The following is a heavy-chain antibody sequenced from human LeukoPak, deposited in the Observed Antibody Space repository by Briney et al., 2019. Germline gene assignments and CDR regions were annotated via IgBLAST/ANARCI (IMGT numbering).Heavy chain of an antibody. CDR3: AELGITMIGGV. J-gene: IGHJ6*04. V-gene: IGHV3-7*01. Sequence: PGGSLRLSCTASGFTFSSYWMNWVRQAPGKGLEWVANIKHDGSEKYHVDSVKGRFTISRDNAKNSLHLQMNSLRAEDTAVYYCAELGITMIGGVWGKGTTVTISS. CDR1: GFTFSSYW. D-gene: IGHD3-10*02. CDR2: IKHDGSEK.